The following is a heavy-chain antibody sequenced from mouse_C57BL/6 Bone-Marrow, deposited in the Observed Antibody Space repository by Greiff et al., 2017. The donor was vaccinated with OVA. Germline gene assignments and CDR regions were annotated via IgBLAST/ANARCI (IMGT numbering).Heavy chain of an antibody. CDR2: IRLKSDNYAT. CDR1: GFTFSNYW. CDR3: TGGATVVADYFDY. Sequence: DVQLQESGGGLVQPGGSMKLSCVASGFTFSNYWMNWVRQSPEKGLEWVAQIRLKSDNYATHYAESVKGRFTISRDDSKSSVYLQMNNLRAEDTGIYYCTGGATVVADYFDYWGQGTTLTVSS. J-gene: IGHJ2*01. D-gene: IGHD1-1*01. V-gene: IGHV6-3*01.